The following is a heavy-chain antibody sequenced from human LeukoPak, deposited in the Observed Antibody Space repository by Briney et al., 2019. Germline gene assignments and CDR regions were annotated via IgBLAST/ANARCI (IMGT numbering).Heavy chain of an antibody. Sequence: GASVTVSCTAFGYTFTSNYIRWVRQAPGQGLEWMGMIYPRDGSTSYAQKFQGRVTVTRDTSTSTVHMELSGLRSEDTAVYYCARDQEGFDYWGQGTLVTVSS. V-gene: IGHV1-46*01. CDR3: ARDQEGFDY. CDR2: IYPRDGST. CDR1: GYTFTSNY. J-gene: IGHJ4*02.